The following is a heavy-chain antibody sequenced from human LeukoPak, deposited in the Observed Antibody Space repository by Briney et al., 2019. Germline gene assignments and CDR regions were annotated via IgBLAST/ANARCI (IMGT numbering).Heavy chain of an antibody. V-gene: IGHV4-59*08. J-gene: IGHJ5*02. D-gene: IGHD6-19*01. CDR1: GGSIRSYY. CDR2: IYFSGST. CDR3: ARNSAVATSRSWFDP. Sequence: KPSETLSLTCTVSGGSIRSYYWSWIRQPPGKGLEWIGYIYFSGSTSYNPSLKSRVTISVDRSKNQFSLKLTAVTAADTAVYYCARNSAVATSRSWFDPWGQGTLVTVSS.